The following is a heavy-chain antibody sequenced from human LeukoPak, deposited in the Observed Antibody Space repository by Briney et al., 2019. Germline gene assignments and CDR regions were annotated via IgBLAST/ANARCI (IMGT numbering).Heavy chain of an antibody. Sequence: PGGSLRLSCAASGFTFSSYAMSWVRQAPGKGLEWVSAISANGGGTYYADSVKGRFTISRDNSKNTLYLQMNSLRAEDTAVYYCAKGSSPFDYWGQGTLVTVSS. CDR1: GFTFSSYA. J-gene: IGHJ4*02. V-gene: IGHV3-23*01. D-gene: IGHD6-13*01. CDR3: AKGSSPFDY. CDR2: ISANGGGT.